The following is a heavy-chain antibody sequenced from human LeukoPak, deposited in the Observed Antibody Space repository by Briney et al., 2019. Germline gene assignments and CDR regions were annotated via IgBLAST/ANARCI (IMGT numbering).Heavy chain of an antibody. J-gene: IGHJ2*01. D-gene: IGHD2-2*01. V-gene: IGHV3-23*01. CDR3: ASAYCVSTSCIYWYFDL. Sequence: GVSLRLSCAASGFTFSVYAMSWVRQAPGKGLEWVSAISATGDSTYYADSVKGRFTISRDNSKNTLYLQMSSLRAEDTAVYYCASAYCVSTSCIYWYFDLWGRGTLVTVSS. CDR2: ISATGDST. CDR1: GFTFSVYA.